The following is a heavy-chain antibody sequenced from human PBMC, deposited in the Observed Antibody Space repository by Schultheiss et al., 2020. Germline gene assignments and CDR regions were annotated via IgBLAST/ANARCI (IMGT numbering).Heavy chain of an antibody. V-gene: IGHV4-38-2*01. CDR2: IYHSGST. J-gene: IGHJ4*02. D-gene: IGHD6-13*01. CDR3: ASSSSQDY. CDR1: GFTFSDYY. Sequence: GSLRLSCAASGFTFSDYYMSWIRQAPGKGLEWIGSIYHSGSTYYNPSLKSRVTISVDTSKNQFSLKLSSVTAADTAVYYCASSSSQDYWGQGTLVTVSS.